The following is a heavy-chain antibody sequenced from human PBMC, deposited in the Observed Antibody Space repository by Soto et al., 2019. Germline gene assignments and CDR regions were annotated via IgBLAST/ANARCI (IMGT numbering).Heavy chain of an antibody. V-gene: IGHV3-23*01. Sequence: PGGSLRLSCAASEFIFSNFEMSWVRQAPGKGLEWVSGITGSGTATYYADSVKGRFTTSRDNSNNRLLLQMNSLRAEDTATYYCVRQAKLTTVSANVGFYYGLDVWGQGTTVTVSS. D-gene: IGHD4-4*01. CDR3: VRQAKLTTVSANVGFYYGLDV. CDR1: EFIFSNFE. CDR2: ITGSGTAT. J-gene: IGHJ6*02.